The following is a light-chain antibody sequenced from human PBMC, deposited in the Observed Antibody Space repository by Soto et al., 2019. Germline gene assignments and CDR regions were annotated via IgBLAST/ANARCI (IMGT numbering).Light chain of an antibody. Sequence: QSVLTQSPSASGTPGQRVSISCSGSTSNIGTNTVSWYQHVPGTAPKLLIYGNSNRPSGVPDRFSGSKSGTSASLAITGLQAEDEADYYCQSYDSSLSDVVFGGGTKLTVL. V-gene: IGLV1-40*01. CDR2: GNS. CDR3: QSYDSSLSDVV. J-gene: IGLJ2*01. CDR1: TSNIGTNT.